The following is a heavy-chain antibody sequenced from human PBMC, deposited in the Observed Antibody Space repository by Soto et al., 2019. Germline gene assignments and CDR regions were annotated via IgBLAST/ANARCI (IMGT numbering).Heavy chain of an antibody. Sequence: ETLSLTCTVSGGSVSSGSYYWSWIRQPPGKGLEWIGYIYYSGSTNYNPSLKSRVTISVDTSKNQFSLKLSSVTAADTAVYYCARDLSGWYRYYFDYWGQGTLVTVSS. J-gene: IGHJ4*02. CDR1: GGSVSSGSYY. D-gene: IGHD6-19*01. CDR2: IYYSGST. CDR3: ARDLSGWYRYYFDY. V-gene: IGHV4-61*01.